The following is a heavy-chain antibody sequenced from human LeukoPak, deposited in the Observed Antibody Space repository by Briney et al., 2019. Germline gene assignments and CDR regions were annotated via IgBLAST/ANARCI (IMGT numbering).Heavy chain of an antibody. V-gene: IGHV1-69*04. J-gene: IGHJ4*02. CDR2: IIPILGIA. CDR3: ARDEDYYDSSGYYGGY. CDR1: GGTFSSYT. D-gene: IGHD3-22*01. Sequence: SVKVSCKASGGTFSSYTISWVRQAPGQGLEWMGRIIPILGIANYAQKFQGRVTINADKSTSTAYMELSSLRSEDTAVYYCARDEDYYDSSGYYGGYWGQGTLVTVSS.